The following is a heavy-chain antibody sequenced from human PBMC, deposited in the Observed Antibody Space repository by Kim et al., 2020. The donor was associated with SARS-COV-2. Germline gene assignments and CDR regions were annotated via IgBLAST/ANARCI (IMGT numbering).Heavy chain of an antibody. V-gene: IGHV4-34*01. CDR1: GGSFSGYY. CDR2: INHSGST. J-gene: IGHJ6*03. Sequence: SETLSLTCAVYGGSFSGYYWSWIRQPPGKGLEWIGEINHSGSTNYNPSLKSRVTISVDTSKNQFSLKLSSVTAADTAVYYCARGRYSSSWYYYYYMDVWG. D-gene: IGHD6-13*01. CDR3: ARGRYSSSWYYYYYMDV.